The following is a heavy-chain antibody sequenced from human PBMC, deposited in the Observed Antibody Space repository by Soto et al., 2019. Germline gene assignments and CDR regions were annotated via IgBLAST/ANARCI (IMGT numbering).Heavy chain of an antibody. Sequence: QVQLVESGGGVVQPGRSLRLSCAASGFTFSSYGMHWVRQAPGKGLEWVAVIWYDGSNKYYADSVKGRFTISRDNSKNTLYLQMHSLRAEDTAVYYCARDPLWFGELNYWGQGTLVTVSS. CDR1: GFTFSSYG. CDR2: IWYDGSNK. J-gene: IGHJ4*02. CDR3: ARDPLWFGELNY. V-gene: IGHV3-33*01. D-gene: IGHD3-10*01.